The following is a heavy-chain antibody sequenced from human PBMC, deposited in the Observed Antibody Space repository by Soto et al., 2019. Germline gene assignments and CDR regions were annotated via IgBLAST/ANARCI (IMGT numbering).Heavy chain of an antibody. J-gene: IGHJ4*01. V-gene: IGHV3-15*07. CDR2: IKSNDAGGTG. D-gene: IGHD2-21*01. Sequence: EVQLVASGGGLVKPGGSLRVSCADSGFEFRHAWMNWVRQAPGKGLEGVGRIKSNDAGGTGGYASPVKGRFVISRDDGEHTLFLQMNNLKPEHTAVYYCTTVVSCVLTRCNPHWGHGTLVIVSS. CDR1: GFEFRHAW. CDR3: TTVVSCVLTRCNPH.